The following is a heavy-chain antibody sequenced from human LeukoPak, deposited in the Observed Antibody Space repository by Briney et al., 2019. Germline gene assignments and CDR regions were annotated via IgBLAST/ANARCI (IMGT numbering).Heavy chain of an antibody. CDR2: IYYSGST. CDR3: ARAPLWDYDSSGYYYFDY. V-gene: IGHV4-39*07. D-gene: IGHD3-22*01. CDR1: GGSISSSSYY. Sequence: PSETLSLTCTVSGGSISSSSYYWGWIRQPPGKGLEWIGSIYYSGSTYYNPSLKSRVTISVDTSKNRFSLKLSSVTAADTAVYYCARAPLWDYDSSGYYYFDYWGQGTLVTVSS. J-gene: IGHJ4*02.